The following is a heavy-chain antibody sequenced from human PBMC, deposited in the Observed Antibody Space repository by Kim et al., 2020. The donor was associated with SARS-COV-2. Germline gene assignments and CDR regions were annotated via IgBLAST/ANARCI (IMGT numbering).Heavy chain of an antibody. CDR2: TYYRSKWHN. CDR1: GDSVSNNGAA. J-gene: IGHJ6*02. CDR3: ARGRGLGAYTGYYGMDV. Sequence: SQTISLTCAISGDSVSNNGAAWNWIRQSPLRGLEWLGRTYYRSKWHNDYAASVKSRITINADTSKNQFSLQVNSVTADDTAVYYCARGRGLGAYTGYYGMDVWGQGTTVTVSS. V-gene: IGHV6-1*01. D-gene: IGHD3-22*01.